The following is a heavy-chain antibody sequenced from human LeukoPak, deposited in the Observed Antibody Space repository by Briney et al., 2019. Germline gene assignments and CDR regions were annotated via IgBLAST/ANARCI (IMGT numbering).Heavy chain of an antibody. CDR1: GGSISSGY. J-gene: IGHJ5*02. D-gene: IGHD2-8*02. CDR3: AGGSGASWFDP. CDR2: IYNSGRS. Sequence: SETLSLTCSVSGGSISSGYWSWIRQPPGKGLEWIAYIYNSGRSNYNPSLKSRVTISLDTSKNQFSLKLSSVTAADTAVYYCAGGSGASWFDPWGQGTLVTVSS. V-gene: IGHV4-59*01.